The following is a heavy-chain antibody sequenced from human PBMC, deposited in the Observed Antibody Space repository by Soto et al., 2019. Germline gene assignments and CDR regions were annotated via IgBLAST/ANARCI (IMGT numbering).Heavy chain of an antibody. J-gene: IGHJ4*02. Sequence: PGGSLRLSCAASGFTFRSYAMHWVRQAPGKGLEWVAVISYDGSNKYYADSVKGRFTISRDNSKSTLYLQMNSLRAEDTAVYSRARTRYSSSWSTFDYWGQGTLVTVSS. V-gene: IGHV3-30*04. D-gene: IGHD6-13*01. CDR1: GFTFRSYA. CDR3: ARTRYSSSWSTFDY. CDR2: ISYDGSNK.